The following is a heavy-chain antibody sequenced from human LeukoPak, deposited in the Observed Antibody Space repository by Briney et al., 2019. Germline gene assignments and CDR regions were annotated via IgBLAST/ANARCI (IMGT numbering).Heavy chain of an antibody. D-gene: IGHD3-22*01. CDR3: ARDRAAGYDSSGYYRLFRWFDP. CDR1: GFTVSSNY. CDR2: IYSGGST. Sequence: GGSLRLSCAASGFTVSSNYMSWVRQAPGKGLEWVSVIYSGGSTYYADSVKGRFTISRDNSKNTLYLQMNSLRAEDTAVYYCARDRAAGYDSSGYYRLFRWFDPWGQGPLVTVSS. J-gene: IGHJ5*02. V-gene: IGHV3-66*01.